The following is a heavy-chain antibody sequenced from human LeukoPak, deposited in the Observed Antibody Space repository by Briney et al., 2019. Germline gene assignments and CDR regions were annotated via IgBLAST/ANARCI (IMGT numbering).Heavy chain of an antibody. Sequence: SETLSLTCTVSGGSISSHSWSWIRQPAGKGLEWIGRIFTSGSTYYNPSLKSRVIMSVDTSKNQFSLKLSSVTAADTAVYYCARRPLYDYVWGSYRHDAFDIWGQGTMVTVSS. J-gene: IGHJ3*02. CDR1: GGSISSHS. CDR3: ARRPLYDYVWGSYRHDAFDI. CDR2: IFTSGST. V-gene: IGHV4-4*07. D-gene: IGHD3-16*02.